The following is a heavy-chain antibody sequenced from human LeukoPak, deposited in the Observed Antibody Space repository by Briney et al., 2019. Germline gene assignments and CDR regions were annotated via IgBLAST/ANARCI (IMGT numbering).Heavy chain of an antibody. J-gene: IGHJ4*02. CDR1: GASIRSSSNY. D-gene: IGHD3-16*02. Sequence: PSETLSLTCTVSGASIRSSSNYWGWIRQPPAKGLEWIASMHYSGNTYYNPSLKSRVTISLDTSKNQFSLKLTSLTAADSAVYYCARSLSYDSDLTFDYWGQGSLVTVSS. CDR3: ARSLSYDSDLTFDY. CDR2: MHYSGNT. V-gene: IGHV4-39*01.